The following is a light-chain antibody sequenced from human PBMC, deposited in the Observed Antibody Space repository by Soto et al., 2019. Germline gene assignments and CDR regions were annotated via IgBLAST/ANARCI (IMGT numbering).Light chain of an antibody. V-gene: IGKV3-20*01. CDR2: GTS. J-gene: IGKJ1*01. CDR1: HSVDSNY. CDR3: QQYGSSGT. Sequence: EIVLTQFPGTLSLSPGETATLSCRASHSVDSNYLAWYQQKPGQAPRPLIYGTSNRATGIPDRFSGSGSGTDFTLIIGRLEREDFEVYYCQQYGSSGTFGPGNKVDIK.